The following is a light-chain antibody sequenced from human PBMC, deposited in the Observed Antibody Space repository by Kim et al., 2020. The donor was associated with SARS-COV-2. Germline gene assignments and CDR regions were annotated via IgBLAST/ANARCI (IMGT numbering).Light chain of an antibody. CDR3: QQYDDWPPWT. V-gene: IGKV3-15*01. CDR2: GAS. J-gene: IGKJ1*01. Sequence: PGETATRSCRASHSVSNNVAWYQQKPGQAPRLLIYGASTRATDVPARFSGSGSGTDFTLTISSLQSEDLAVYHCQQYDDWPPWTFGQGTKVDIK. CDR1: HSVSNN.